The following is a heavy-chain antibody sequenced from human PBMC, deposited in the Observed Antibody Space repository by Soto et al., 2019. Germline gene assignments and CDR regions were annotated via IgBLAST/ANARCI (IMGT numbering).Heavy chain of an antibody. CDR2: ISPYTGNT. CDR1: GYIFGNYG. D-gene: IGHD3-16*01. CDR3: VMVDNYVTPTPQDV. V-gene: IGHV1-18*01. Sequence: QVQLVQSGDEVKKPGASVKVSCKASGYIFGNYGIAWVRQAPGQGLEWMGWISPYTGNTHSATKVQGRLTMTTDTSTSTAYMDLGSLTYDDTAVYYCVMVDNYVTPTPQDVWGQGTTVTVSS. J-gene: IGHJ6*02.